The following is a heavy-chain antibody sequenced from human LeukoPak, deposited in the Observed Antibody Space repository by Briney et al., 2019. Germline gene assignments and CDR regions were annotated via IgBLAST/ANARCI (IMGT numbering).Heavy chain of an antibody. CDR2: ISAYNGNT. CDR1: GYTFTSYG. D-gene: IGHD6-19*01. Sequence: ASVKVSCKASGYTFTSYGISWVRQAPGQGLEWMGWISAYNGNTNYAQKLQGRVTMTTDTSTSTAYMELRSLRSDDTAVYYCARGHGSGWYGINYYMDVWGKGTTVTVSS. CDR3: ARGHGSGWYGINYYMDV. J-gene: IGHJ6*03. V-gene: IGHV1-18*01.